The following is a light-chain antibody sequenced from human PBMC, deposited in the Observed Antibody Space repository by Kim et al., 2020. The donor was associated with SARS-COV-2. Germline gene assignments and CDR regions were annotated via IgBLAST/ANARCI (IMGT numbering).Light chain of an antibody. CDR2: DAS. CDR1: QSVSSN. J-gene: IGKJ2*01. CDR3: QQYHNWPPYT. V-gene: IGKV3-15*01. Sequence: EIVMTQSPATLSVSPGERATLSCRASQSVSSNLAWYQQKPGQAPRLLIYDASTRATGMPARFSGSGSVTEFTLTISSLQSEDFAVYYCQQYHNWPPYTFGQGTKLEI.